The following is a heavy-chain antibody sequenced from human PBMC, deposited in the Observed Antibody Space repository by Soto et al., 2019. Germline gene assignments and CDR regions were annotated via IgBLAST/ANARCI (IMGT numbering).Heavy chain of an antibody. V-gene: IGHV1-2*04. D-gene: IGHD6-13*01. CDR3: ARLGTDETIYPIAAAGAFMFDY. CDR2: INPNSGGT. J-gene: IGHJ4*02. Sequence: GASVKVSCKASGYTFTGYYMHWVRQAPGQGLEWMGWINPNSGGTNYAQKFQGWVTMTRDTSISTAYMELSRLRSDDTAVYYCARLGTDETIYPIAAAGAFMFDYWGQGTLVTVSS. CDR1: GYTFTGYY.